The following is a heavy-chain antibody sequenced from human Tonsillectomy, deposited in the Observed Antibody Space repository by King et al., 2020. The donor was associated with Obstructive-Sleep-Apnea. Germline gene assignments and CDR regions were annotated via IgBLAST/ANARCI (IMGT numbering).Heavy chain of an antibody. J-gene: IGHJ3*02. CDR1: GFTFSTYS. V-gene: IGHV3-48*04. CDR2: ISSSSGTI. D-gene: IGHD2-15*01. CDR3: AGAIVVVVVTDAFDI. Sequence: QLVQSGGGLVQPGGSLRLSCAASGFTFSTYSMNWVRQAPWKGLEWVSHISSSSGTIYYADSVKGRFTISRDNAKNSLYLQLNSLRAEDTAVYYWAGAIVVVVVTDAFDIWGQGTMVTVSS.